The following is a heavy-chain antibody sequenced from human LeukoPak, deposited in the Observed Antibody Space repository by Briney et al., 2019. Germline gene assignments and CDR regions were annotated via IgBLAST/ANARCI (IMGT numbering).Heavy chain of an antibody. D-gene: IGHD1-26*01. CDR1: GGSFSGYY. CDR2: INHSGST. CDR3: ARALPTIFDY. J-gene: IGHJ4*02. V-gene: IGHV4-34*01. Sequence: SETLSLTCAVYGGSFSGYYWSWIRQPPGKGLEWIGEINHSGSTNYNPSLKSRVTISVDTSKNQFSLKLSSATAADTAVCYCARALPTIFDYWGQGTLVTVSS.